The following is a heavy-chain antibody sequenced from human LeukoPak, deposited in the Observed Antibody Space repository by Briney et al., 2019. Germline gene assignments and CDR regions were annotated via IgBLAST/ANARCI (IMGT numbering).Heavy chain of an antibody. CDR1: GESFSGYY. V-gene: IGHV4-34*01. CDR2: INHSGSI. J-gene: IGHJ4*02. D-gene: IGHD3-10*01. CDR3: ASSYYYGSGSYRPFYFDY. Sequence: SETLPLTCAVYGESFSGYYWSWIRQPPGKGLEWIGEINHSGSINYNPSLKSRVTVSVDTSKNQFSLKLSSVTAADTAVYYCASSYYYGSGSYRPFYFDYWGQGTLVTVSS.